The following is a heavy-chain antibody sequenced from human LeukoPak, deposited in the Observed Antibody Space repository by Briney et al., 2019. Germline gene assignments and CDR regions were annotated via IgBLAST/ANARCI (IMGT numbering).Heavy chain of an antibody. D-gene: IGHD1-26*01. CDR1: GYTLSNYW. J-gene: IGHJ4*02. CDR3: ARQLVGATYFDY. V-gene: IGHV3-7*01. Sequence: GRSLRLSCAVSGYTLSNYWMSWVRQAPGKGLEWVANIKEDGSERYYVDSVKGRFTISRDNAKNSLYLQMNSLRAEDTAVYYCARQLVGATYFDYWGQGTLVTVSS. CDR2: IKEDGSER.